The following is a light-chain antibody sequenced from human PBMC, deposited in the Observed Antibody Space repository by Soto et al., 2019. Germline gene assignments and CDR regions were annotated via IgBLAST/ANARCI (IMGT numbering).Light chain of an antibody. CDR1: SSDVGGYNY. CDR3: SSYTSSSTLP. J-gene: IGLJ1*01. Sequence: QSALTQPASVSGSPGQSITISCTGTSSDVGGYNYVSWYQQHPGKAPKLMIYDVSNRPSGVSNRFSGSKPGNTASLTISGLQAEDEADYYCSSYTSSSTLPFGTGTKVTVL. CDR2: DVS. V-gene: IGLV2-14*01.